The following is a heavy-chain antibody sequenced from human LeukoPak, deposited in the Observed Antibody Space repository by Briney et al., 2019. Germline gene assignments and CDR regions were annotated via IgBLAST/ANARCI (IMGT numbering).Heavy chain of an antibody. CDR2: IYYSGST. Sequence: SETLSLTCTVSGGSISSYYWSWIRQPPGKGLEWIGYIYYSGSTNYNPSLKSRVTISVDTSKNQFSLKLSSVTAANTAVYYCARISITMVRGVILDYWGQGTLVTVSS. V-gene: IGHV4-59*01. CDR3: ARISITMVRGVILDY. J-gene: IGHJ4*02. CDR1: GGSISSYY. D-gene: IGHD3-10*01.